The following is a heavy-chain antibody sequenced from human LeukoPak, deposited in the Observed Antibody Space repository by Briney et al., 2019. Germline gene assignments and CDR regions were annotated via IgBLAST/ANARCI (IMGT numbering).Heavy chain of an antibody. CDR3: AKDRPYGGNSEEV. CDR1: GFTFSSYE. Sequence: GGSLRLSCAASGFTFSSYEMNWVRQAPGKGLEWVSYISSSGRTKYYADSVKGRFTISRDNAKNSLYLQMNSLRAEDTAVYYCAKDRPYGGNSEEVWGQGTLVTVSS. D-gene: IGHD4-23*01. V-gene: IGHV3-48*03. J-gene: IGHJ4*02. CDR2: ISSSGRTK.